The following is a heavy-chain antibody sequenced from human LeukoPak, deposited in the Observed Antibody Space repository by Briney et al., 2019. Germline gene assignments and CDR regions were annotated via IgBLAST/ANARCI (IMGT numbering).Heavy chain of an antibody. J-gene: IGHJ4*02. Sequence: GESLKISCQGSGYSFTSYWISWLRHMPGKGLEWLGRIDPSDSYTNYSPSFRGLVTISADKSIGAAFLQWSSLKASDTAIYYFARYSLGDYYFDYWGQGTLATVSS. CDR1: GYSFTSYW. CDR3: ARYSLGDYYFDY. CDR2: IDPSDSYT. D-gene: IGHD3-16*02. V-gene: IGHV5-10-1*01.